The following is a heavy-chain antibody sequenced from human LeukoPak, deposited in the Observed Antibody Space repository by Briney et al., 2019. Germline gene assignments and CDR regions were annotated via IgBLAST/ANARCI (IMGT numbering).Heavy chain of an antibody. CDR1: GYTFTGYY. Sequence: GASVKVSCKASGYTFTGYYMHWVRQAPGQGLEWMGRTNPDSGGTNYAQKFQGRVTMTRDTSISTAYMELSRLRSDDTAVYYCARDVRSSSSGLSDYWGQGTLVTVSS. CDR3: ARDVRSSSSGLSDY. D-gene: IGHD6-6*01. J-gene: IGHJ4*02. V-gene: IGHV1-2*06. CDR2: TNPDSGGT.